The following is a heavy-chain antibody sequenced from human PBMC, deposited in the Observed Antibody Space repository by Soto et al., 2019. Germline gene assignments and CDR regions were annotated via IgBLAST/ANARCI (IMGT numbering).Heavy chain of an antibody. Sequence: QVQLVQSGAEVKKPGSSVKVSCKASGGTFSSYAISWVRKAPGQGLEWMGGIIPIFCTANYAQKFQGRVTITADESTSTAYMELSSLRSEDTAVYYWARDGYYYDSSGYYYYFDYWGQGTLVTVSS. V-gene: IGHV1-69*12. J-gene: IGHJ4*02. CDR2: IIPIFCTA. CDR1: GGTFSSYA. D-gene: IGHD3-22*01. CDR3: ARDGYYYDSSGYYYYFDY.